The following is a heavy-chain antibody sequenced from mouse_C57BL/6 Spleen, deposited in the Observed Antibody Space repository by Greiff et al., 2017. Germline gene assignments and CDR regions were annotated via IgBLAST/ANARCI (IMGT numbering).Heavy chain of an antibody. CDR2: IDPENGDT. CDR1: GFNIKDDY. V-gene: IGHV14-4*01. J-gene: IGHJ2*01. D-gene: IGHD1-1*01. CDR3: TTFITTVVAIDY. Sequence: EVQLKQSGAELVRPGASVKLSCTASGFNIKDDYMHWVKQRPEQGLEWIGWIDPENGDTEYASKFQGKATITADTSSNTAYLQLSSLTSEDTAVYYCTTFITTVVAIDYWGQGTTLTVSS.